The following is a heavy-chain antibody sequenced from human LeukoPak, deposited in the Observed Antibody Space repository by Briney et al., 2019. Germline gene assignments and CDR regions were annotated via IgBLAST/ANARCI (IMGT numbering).Heavy chain of an antibody. J-gene: IGHJ3*02. CDR3: ARSSEYNGYNYDAFDI. CDR2: IYYSGST. V-gene: IGHV4-39*01. CDR1: GGSISSSSYY. Sequence: PSETLSLTCTVSGGSISSSSYYWGWIRQPPGKGLEWIGSIYYSGSTYYNPSLKSRVTISVDTSKNQFSLKLSSVTAADTAVYYCARSSEYNGYNYDAFDIWGQGTMVTVSS. D-gene: IGHD5-24*01.